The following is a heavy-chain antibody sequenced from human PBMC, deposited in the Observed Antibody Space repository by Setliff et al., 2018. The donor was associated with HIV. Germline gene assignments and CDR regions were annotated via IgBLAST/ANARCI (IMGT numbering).Heavy chain of an antibody. Sequence: PGGSLRLSCAASGFRFSSYGMHWVRQAPGKGLEWVAVISYDGSYKYYVDSLKGRFTISRDTSKNTLYLQMNSLRAEDTAVYYCAKDVYYDSSGYPIDVWGKGTTVTVSS. CDR3: AKDVYYDSSGYPIDV. J-gene: IGHJ6*04. CDR1: GFRFSSYG. V-gene: IGHV3-30*18. D-gene: IGHD3-22*01. CDR2: ISYDGSYK.